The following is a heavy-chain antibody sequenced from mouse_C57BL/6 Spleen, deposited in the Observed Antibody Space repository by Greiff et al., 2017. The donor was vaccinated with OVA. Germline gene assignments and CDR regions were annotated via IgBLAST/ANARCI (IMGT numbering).Heavy chain of an antibody. J-gene: IGHJ1*03. V-gene: IGHV1-9*01. CDR3: ARDYYGSRGYFDV. Sequence: QVQLKQSGAELMKPGASVKLSCKATGYTFPGYWIEWVKQRPGHGLEWIGEILPGSGSTNYNEKFKGKATFTADTSSNTAYMQLSSLTTEDSAIYYCARDYYGSRGYFDVWGTGTTVTVSS. D-gene: IGHD1-1*01. CDR1: GYTFPGYW. CDR2: ILPGSGST.